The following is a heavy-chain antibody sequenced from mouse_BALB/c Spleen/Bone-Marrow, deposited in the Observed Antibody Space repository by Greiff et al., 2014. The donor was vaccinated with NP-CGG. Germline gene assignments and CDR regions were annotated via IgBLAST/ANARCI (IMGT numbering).Heavy chain of an antibody. Sequence: VQLQQSGAELVRSGSSVKISCKASGYAFSSYWMNWVRQRPGQGLEWIGQIYPGDGDTNYTGKFKGKATLTADRSSSTAYMQLSSLTAEDSAVYFDARTPWFAYWGQGTLVTVSA. J-gene: IGHJ3*01. CDR3: ARTPWFAY. CDR1: GYAFSSYW. V-gene: IGHV1-80*01. CDR2: IYPGDGDT.